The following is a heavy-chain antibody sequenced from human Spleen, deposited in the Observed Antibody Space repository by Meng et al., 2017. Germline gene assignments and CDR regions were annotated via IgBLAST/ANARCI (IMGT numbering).Heavy chain of an antibody. D-gene: IGHD3-10*01. CDR2: ISGYSGNT. Sequence: ASVKVSCKASGYAFARHGLSWVRQAPGQGLEWMGWISGYSGNTDYAQSLQGRVTMTTDTSTNTGYMELRSLRSDDTAVYYCARTVWLGELSLIDYWGQGTLVTVSS. J-gene: IGHJ4*02. V-gene: IGHV1-18*01. CDR3: ARTVWLGELSLIDY. CDR1: GYAFARHG.